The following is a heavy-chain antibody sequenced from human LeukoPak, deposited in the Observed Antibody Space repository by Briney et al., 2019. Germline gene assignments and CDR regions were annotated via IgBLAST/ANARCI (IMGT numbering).Heavy chain of an antibody. CDR3: ARAGLYNWNYKGTANFDY. Sequence: GGSLRLSCAASEFTFSTYWMSWVRQAPGKGLEWVADIKQDGSEKYYVGSVKGRFTISRDNAKNSLYLQMNSLRAEDTALYYCARAGLYNWNYKGTANFDYWGQGTLVTVSS. D-gene: IGHD1-7*01. V-gene: IGHV3-7*03. CDR1: EFTFSTYW. J-gene: IGHJ4*02. CDR2: IKQDGSEK.